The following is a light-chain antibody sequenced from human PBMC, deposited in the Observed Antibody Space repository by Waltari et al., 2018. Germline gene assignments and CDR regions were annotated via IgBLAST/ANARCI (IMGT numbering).Light chain of an antibody. Sequence: QSALTQPASVSGSPGQSITISCTGTSSDVGGYNYVSWYQQSPGKAPKLMIYDVNKRPSGVSNRFSGSKSGNTASLTISGLQAEDEADYYCSSYTSSSTLVFGGGTKLTVL. CDR3: SSYTSSSTLV. V-gene: IGLV2-14*03. J-gene: IGLJ3*02. CDR1: SSDVGGYNY. CDR2: DVN.